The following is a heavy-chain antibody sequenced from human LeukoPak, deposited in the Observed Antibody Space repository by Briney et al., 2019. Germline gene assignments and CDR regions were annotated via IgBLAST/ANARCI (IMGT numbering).Heavy chain of an antibody. Sequence: SETLSLTCTVSSASIRSYYWTWIRQPAGKGLEWIGRIYTNGISNPNPSLKSRVSMSQDTSKNQFSLKVTSVTAADTAVYYCARALGGDTDYWGQGILVTVSS. J-gene: IGHJ4*02. V-gene: IGHV4-4*07. CDR3: ARALGGDTDY. CDR2: IYTNGIS. CDR1: SASIRSYY. D-gene: IGHD3-16*01.